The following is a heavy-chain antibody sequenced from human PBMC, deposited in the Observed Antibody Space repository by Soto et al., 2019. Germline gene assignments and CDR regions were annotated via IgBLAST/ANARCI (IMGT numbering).Heavy chain of an antibody. V-gene: IGHV5-10-1*01. D-gene: IGHD2-2*01. J-gene: IGHJ4*02. CDR3: ARRYCSRADCYSDS. CDR2: IDPGDSSA. CDR1: GYTFFSFW. Sequence: GESLKISCHGSGYTFFSFWIVWVRQVPGRGLEWVGRIDPGDSSATYSPTFQGHVTISADRSTRRAYLQWRSLRASDTAIYFCARRYCSRADCYSDSWGQGSLVTVSS.